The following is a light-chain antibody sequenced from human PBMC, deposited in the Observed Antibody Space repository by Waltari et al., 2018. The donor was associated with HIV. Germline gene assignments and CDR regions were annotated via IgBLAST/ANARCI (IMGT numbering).Light chain of an antibody. CDR1: QSFLYRPNNNDS. CDR2: WAS. CDR3: EQYYSTPPT. Sequence: DIVMTQLPDSLAVCLGERATLSCKSSQSFLYRPNNNDSLAWYQQKQGQSPKPLLFWASTREFGVPDRFRGRGSGTDFTLTISSLQAEDVAVYYCEQYYSTPPTFGPGTKVDIK. J-gene: IGKJ3*01. V-gene: IGKV4-1*01.